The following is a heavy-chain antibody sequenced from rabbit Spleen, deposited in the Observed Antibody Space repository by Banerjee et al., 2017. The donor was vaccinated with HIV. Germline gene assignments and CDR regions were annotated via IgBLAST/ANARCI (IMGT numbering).Heavy chain of an antibody. CDR2: IYASSGST. J-gene: IGHJ6*01. CDR1: GFSFTTSYW. D-gene: IGHD8-1*01. Sequence: QEQLEESGGDLVKPEGSLTLTCTASGFSFTTSYWICWVRQAPGKGPEWIACIYASSGSTVYASWAKGRFTISKTSSTTVTLQVTSLTAADTATYFCARDTASSFSSYGMDLWGQGTLVTVS. CDR3: ARDTASSFSSYGMDL. V-gene: IGHV1S45*01.